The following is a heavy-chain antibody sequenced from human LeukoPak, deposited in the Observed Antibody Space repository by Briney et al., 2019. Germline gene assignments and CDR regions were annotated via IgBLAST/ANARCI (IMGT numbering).Heavy chain of an antibody. CDR3: ARSATYYYGSGCYSYYYYMDV. V-gene: IGHV4-59*12. J-gene: IGHJ6*03. CDR2: IYYSGST. D-gene: IGHD3-10*01. CDR1: GGSISSYY. Sequence: SETLSLACTVSGGSISSYYWSWIRQPPGKGLEWIGYIYYSGSTNYNPSLKSRVTMSVDTSKNQFSLKLSSVTAADTAVYYCARSATYYYGSGCYSYYYYMDVWGKGTTVTISS.